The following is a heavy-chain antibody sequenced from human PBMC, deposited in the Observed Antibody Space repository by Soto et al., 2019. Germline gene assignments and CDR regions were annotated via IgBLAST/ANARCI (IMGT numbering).Heavy chain of an antibody. CDR1: GFTFSNYA. J-gene: IGHJ1*01. CDR2: ISYDGSNK. V-gene: IGHV3-30-3*01. Sequence: PGGSLRLSCAASGFTFSNYAMHWVRQAPGKGLDWVAVISYDGSNKYNADSVKGRFTISRDNSKNTLYLRMNSLRAEDTAMYYCARDLYSRYYYDSSGYYYDSGLFDWGQGTLVTVSS. CDR3: ARDLYSRYYYDSSGYYYDSGLFD. D-gene: IGHD3-22*01.